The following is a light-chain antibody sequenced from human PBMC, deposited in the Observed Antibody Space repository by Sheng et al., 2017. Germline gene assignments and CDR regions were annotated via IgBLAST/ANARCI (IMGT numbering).Light chain of an antibody. CDR3: QQYDTWPRT. CDR2: GAS. J-gene: IGKJ1*01. CDR1: HGVSSN. V-gene: IGKV3-15*01. Sequence: TVMTQSPGTLSVSPGERATLSCRASHGVSSNLAWYQQKPGQAPRLLIYGASTRATGIPARFSGRGSGTDFTLTISSLQSEDFAFYYCQQYDTWPRTFGRRDQGGYQT.